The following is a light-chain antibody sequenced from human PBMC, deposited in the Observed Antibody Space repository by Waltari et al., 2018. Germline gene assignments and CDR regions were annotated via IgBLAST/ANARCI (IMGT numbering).Light chain of an antibody. J-gene: IGKJ1*01. V-gene: IGKV4-1*01. CDR2: WAS. Sequence: DIVMTQSPDSLTVSLGERATVNCKFSQSVLSSSNNKNFLAWYQQKTGQPPKLLIYWASSRGSGVPYRCSCSGSWTDFTRTISSLQAEDGAVSYCQQYYITPPTFGQGTKVEIK. CDR3: QQYYITPPT. CDR1: QSVLSSSNNKNF.